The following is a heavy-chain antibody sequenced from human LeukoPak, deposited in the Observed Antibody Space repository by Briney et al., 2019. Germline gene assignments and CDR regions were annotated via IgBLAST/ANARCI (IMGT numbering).Heavy chain of an antibody. CDR2: INHSGST. Sequence: SETLSLTCTVSGGSISSSSYYWSWIRQPPGKGLEWIGEINHSGSTNYNPSLKSRVTISVDTSKNQFSLKLSSVTAADTAVYYCARQRRSGSYYFDYWGQGTLVTVSS. V-gene: IGHV4-39*01. CDR3: ARQRRSGSYYFDY. J-gene: IGHJ4*02. D-gene: IGHD1-26*01. CDR1: GGSISSSSYY.